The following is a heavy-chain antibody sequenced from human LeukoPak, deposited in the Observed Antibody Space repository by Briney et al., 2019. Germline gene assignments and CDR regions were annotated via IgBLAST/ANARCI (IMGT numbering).Heavy chain of an antibody. CDR2: ISYDGSNK. D-gene: IGHD3-10*01. CDR1: GFTFSSYG. V-gene: IGHV3-30*18. Sequence: PGRSLRLSCAASGFTFSSYGMHWVRQAPGKGLEWVAVISYDGSNKYYADSVKGRFTISRDNSKNTLYLQMNSLRAEDTAVYYCAKEGPGGLNFWGQGTLVTVSS. CDR3: AKEGPGGLNF. J-gene: IGHJ4*02.